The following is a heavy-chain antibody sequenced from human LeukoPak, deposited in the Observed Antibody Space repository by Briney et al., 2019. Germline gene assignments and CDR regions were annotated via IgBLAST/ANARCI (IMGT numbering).Heavy chain of an antibody. V-gene: IGHV3-30*03. J-gene: IGHJ4*02. Sequence: GGSLRLSCAASGFTFSTYGMHWVRQAPGKGLEWVAVISYDGSNKYYADSVKGRFTISRDNSKNTLYLQMNSLRAEDTAVYYCAGPRGYNWNYIFDYWGQGTLVTVSS. CDR1: GFTFSTYG. D-gene: IGHD1-7*01. CDR2: ISYDGSNK. CDR3: AGPRGYNWNYIFDY.